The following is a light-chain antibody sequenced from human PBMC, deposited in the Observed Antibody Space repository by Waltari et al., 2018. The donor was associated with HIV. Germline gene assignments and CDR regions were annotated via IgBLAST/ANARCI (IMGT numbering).Light chain of an antibody. CDR2: GAS. CDR3: QQYGSSPPYT. V-gene: IGKV3-20*01. J-gene: IGKJ2*01. CDR1: QSVSSSY. Sequence: EIVLTQSPGTLSLSPGERATLSCRASQSVSSSYFAWYQQKPGQGPRLLIYGASSRATGIPDRFSGSGSGTDFTLTISRLEPEDFAVYYCQQYGSSPPYTFGQGTKLEIK.